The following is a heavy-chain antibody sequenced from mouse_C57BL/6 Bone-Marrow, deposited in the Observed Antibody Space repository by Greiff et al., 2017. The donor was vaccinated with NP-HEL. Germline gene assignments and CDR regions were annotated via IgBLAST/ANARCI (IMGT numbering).Heavy chain of an antibody. V-gene: IGHV5-4*01. Sequence: EVMLVESGGGLVKPGGSLKLSCAASGFTFSSYAMSWVRQTPEKRLEWVGTISDGGSYTYYPDNVKGRFTISRDNATNNLYLQMSLLTSEDTAIYYCARDYYYGSRGYWGQGTTLTVSS. D-gene: IGHD1-1*01. CDR1: GFTFSSYA. J-gene: IGHJ2*01. CDR2: ISDGGSYT. CDR3: ARDYYYGSRGY.